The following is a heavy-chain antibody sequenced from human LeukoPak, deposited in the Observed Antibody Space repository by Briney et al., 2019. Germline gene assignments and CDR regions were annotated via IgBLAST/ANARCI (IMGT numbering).Heavy chain of an antibody. CDR2: ISGSGSYT. J-gene: IGHJ4*02. D-gene: IGHD3-22*01. CDR3: AKRRYDSSGHFDS. V-gene: IGHV3-23*01. CDR1: GFTVSDYS. Sequence: QSGGSLRLSCAASGFTVSDYSMSWVRQAPGKGLEWVSAISGSGSYTDYADSVKGRFTISKDNSKNTLYMRMSSLRDEDTAVYYCAKRRYDSSGHFDSWGQGTLVTVSS.